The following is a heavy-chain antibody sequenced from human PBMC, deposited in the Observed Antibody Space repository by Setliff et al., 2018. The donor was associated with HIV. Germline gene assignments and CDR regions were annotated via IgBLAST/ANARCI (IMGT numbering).Heavy chain of an antibody. V-gene: IGHV1-18*01. J-gene: IGHJ4*02. Sequence: ASVKVSCKASGYTFTSYGISWVRQAPGQGLEWMGWISAYNGNTNYAQKLQGRATMTTDTSTSTAYMELRSLRSDDTAVYYCARDLDLQFDWLLLGIRYWGQGTLVTVSS. CDR1: GYTFTSYG. CDR2: ISAYNGNT. CDR3: ARDLDLQFDWLLLGIRY. D-gene: IGHD3-9*01.